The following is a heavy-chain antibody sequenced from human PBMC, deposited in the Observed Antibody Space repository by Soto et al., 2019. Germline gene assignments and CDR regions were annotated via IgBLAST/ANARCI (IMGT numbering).Heavy chain of an antibody. CDR2: IYYSGST. J-gene: IGHJ6*02. CDR1: GGSVSSGSYY. D-gene: IGHD6-13*01. V-gene: IGHV4-61*01. Sequence: PSETLSLTCTVSGGSVSSGSYYWSWIRQPPGKGLEWIEYIYYSGSTNYNPSLKSRVTISVDTSRNQFSLKLSSVTAADTAVYYCVRGEIAAVFLDVWGQGTTVTVSS. CDR3: VRGEIAAVFLDV.